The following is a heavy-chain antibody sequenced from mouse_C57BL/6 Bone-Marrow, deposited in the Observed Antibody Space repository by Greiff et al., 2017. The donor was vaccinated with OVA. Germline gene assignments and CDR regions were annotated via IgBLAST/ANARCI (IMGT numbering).Heavy chain of an antibody. D-gene: IGHD1-1*01. V-gene: IGHV5-15*01. CDR1: GFTFSDYG. CDR2: ISNLAYSI. J-gene: IGHJ3*01. CDR3: ARRDYYGSSYTWFAY. Sequence: EVQGVESGGGLVQPGGSLKLSCAASGFTFSDYGMAWVRQAPRKGPEWVAFISNLAYSIYYADTVTGRFTISRENAKNTLYLEMSSLRSEDTAMYYCARRDYYGSSYTWFAYWGQGTLVTVSA.